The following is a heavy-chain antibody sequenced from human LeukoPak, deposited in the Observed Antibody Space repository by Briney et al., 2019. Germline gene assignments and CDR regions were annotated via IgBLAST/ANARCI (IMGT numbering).Heavy chain of an antibody. Sequence: PGTSLRLSCAASGFTFSSYAMSWVRQAPGKGLEWVSAISGSGGSTYYADSVKGRFTISRDNSKNTLYLQMNSLRAEDTAVYYCAKDPFLVGAEHFDYWGQGTLVTVSS. V-gene: IGHV3-23*01. CDR1: GFTFSSYA. J-gene: IGHJ4*02. D-gene: IGHD2-15*01. CDR3: AKDPFLVGAEHFDY. CDR2: ISGSGGST.